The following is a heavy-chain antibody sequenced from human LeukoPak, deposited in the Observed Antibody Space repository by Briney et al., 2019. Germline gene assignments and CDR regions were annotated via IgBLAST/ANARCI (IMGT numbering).Heavy chain of an antibody. CDR3: ARGGRSGSHDKFDY. J-gene: IGHJ4*02. V-gene: IGHV3-64*01. CDR2: ISSDGDRT. Sequence: GGSLRLSCAASGFTFSSYAMHWVRQAQGKGLEFVSGISSDGDRTYYVSSVMGRFIISRGNSKNTLDLQMGSLRGDDMAVYYCARGGRSGSHDKFDYWGQGTLVTVSS. D-gene: IGHD1-26*01. CDR1: GFTFSSYA.